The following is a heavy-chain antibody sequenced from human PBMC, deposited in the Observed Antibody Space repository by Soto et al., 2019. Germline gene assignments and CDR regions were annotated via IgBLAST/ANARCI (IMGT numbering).Heavy chain of an antibody. D-gene: IGHD3-22*01. J-gene: IGHJ4*02. V-gene: IGHV4-39*01. CDR3: AKTSYYDSSGYRL. CDR2: IYYSGST. CDR1: GGSISSSSYY. Sequence: QLQLQESGPGLVKPSETLSLTCTVSGGSISSSSYYWGWIRQPPGKGLEWIGSIYYSGSTYYNPSLKSRVTISVDTSKNQFSLKLSSVTAADTAVYYCAKTSYYDSSGYRLWGQGTLVTVSS.